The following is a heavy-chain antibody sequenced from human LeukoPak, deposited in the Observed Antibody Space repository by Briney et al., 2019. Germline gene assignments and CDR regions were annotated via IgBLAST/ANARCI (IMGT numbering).Heavy chain of an antibody. CDR2: ISHSGTT. Sequence: SETLSLTCTVSGGSISSSGHNWDWIRQPPGKGLEWIGQISHSGTTSYNPSLKSRVTMSVDTSKNQFSLKLTSVTAADTAVYYCARGCPGYWGQGTLVTVSS. D-gene: IGHD2-15*01. J-gene: IGHJ4*02. CDR3: ARGCPGY. V-gene: IGHV4-39*07. CDR1: GGSISSSGHN.